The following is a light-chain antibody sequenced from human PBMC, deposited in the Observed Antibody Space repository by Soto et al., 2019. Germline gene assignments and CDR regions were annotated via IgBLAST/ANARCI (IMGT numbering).Light chain of an antibody. Sequence: QSALTQPASVFGSPGQAITISCTGTSSDVGGYNYVSWYQRHPGKAPKLMIYDVSNRPSGVSNRFSGSKAGNTGSLTISGLQSEAEGVYYSSPYTTTNTPTKVCATGTKVTVL. J-gene: IGLJ1*01. CDR3: SPYTTTNTPTKV. CDR2: DVS. V-gene: IGLV2-14*01. CDR1: SSDVGGYNY.